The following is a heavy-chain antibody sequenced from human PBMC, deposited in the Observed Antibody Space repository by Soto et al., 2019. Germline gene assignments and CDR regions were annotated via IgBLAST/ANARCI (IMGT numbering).Heavy chain of an antibody. CDR2: IYYSGST. Sequence: SETLELTCAVFGGCLSINDYYWSWIRQHPGKGLEWIGYIYYSGSTYYNPSLKSRVTISVDTSKNQFSLKLSSVTAADTAVYYCARGHSGYDYWGQGTLVTGSS. D-gene: IGHD3-10*01. V-gene: IGHV4-31*11. CDR3: ARGHSGYDY. CDR1: GGCLSINDYY. J-gene: IGHJ4*02.